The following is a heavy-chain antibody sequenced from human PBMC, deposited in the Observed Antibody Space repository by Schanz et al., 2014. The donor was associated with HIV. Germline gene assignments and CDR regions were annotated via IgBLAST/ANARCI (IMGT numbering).Heavy chain of an antibody. D-gene: IGHD2-15*01. V-gene: IGHV3-23*05. J-gene: IGHJ4*02. CDR2: VTNSGSYV. CDR3: AKRSGRSFGYFDS. Sequence: EVQLLESGGDLAQPGDSLRLSCVASVFVFRDFAMAWVRQAPGKGLEWVSAVTNSGSYVNYADSVKGRFTMSRDNSKNTLSLQMDSLRVDDTAIYYCAKRSGRSFGYFDSWGQGLLVTVSS. CDR1: VFVFRDFA.